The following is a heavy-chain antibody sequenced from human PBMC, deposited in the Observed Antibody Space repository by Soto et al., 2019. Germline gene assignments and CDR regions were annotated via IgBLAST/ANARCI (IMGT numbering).Heavy chain of an antibody. V-gene: IGHV3-15*07. CDR2: IKSKTDGGTT. CDR1: GFTFSNAW. Sequence: EVQLVESGGGLVKPGGSLRLSCAASGFTFSNAWMNWVRQAPGKGLEWVGRIKSKTDGGTTDYAAPVKGRXTISXDDSXXXXXXXXXXXXXXXXXXXXCXTDPXXTTVTXRWFDPWGQGTLVTVXX. D-gene: IGHD4-17*01. J-gene: IGHJ5*02. CDR3: XTDPXXTTVTXRWFDP.